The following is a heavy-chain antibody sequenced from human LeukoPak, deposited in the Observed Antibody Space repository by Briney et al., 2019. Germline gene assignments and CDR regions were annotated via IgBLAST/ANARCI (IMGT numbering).Heavy chain of an antibody. V-gene: IGHV3-30-3*01. CDR3: ARDRQWLVGRYFDY. J-gene: IGHJ4*02. Sequence: GGSLRLSCAASGFTFSSYAMHWVRQALGKGLEWVAVISYDGSNKYYADSAKGRFTISRDNSKNSLYLQMNSLRAEDTAVYYCARDRQWLVGRYFDYWGQGTLVTVSS. CDR2: ISYDGSNK. CDR1: GFTFSSYA. D-gene: IGHD6-19*01.